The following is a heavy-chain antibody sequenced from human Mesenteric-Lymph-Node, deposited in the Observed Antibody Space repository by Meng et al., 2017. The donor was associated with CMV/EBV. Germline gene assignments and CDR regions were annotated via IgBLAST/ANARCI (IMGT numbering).Heavy chain of an antibody. Sequence: GESLKISCAASGFTFSSYAMSWVRQAPGKGLEWVSAIVRSGDSTYYADSVKGRFTISRDNSKNTLYLQMISLRAEDTAVYYCAKQRGLRYYFDYWGQGTLVTVSS. CDR2: IVRSGDST. CDR1: GFTFSSYA. CDR3: AKQRGLRYYFDY. V-gene: IGHV3-23*01. D-gene: IGHD5-24*01. J-gene: IGHJ4*02.